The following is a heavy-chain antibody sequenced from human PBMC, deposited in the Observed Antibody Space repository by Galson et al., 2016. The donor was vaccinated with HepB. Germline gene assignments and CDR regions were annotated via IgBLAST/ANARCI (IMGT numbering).Heavy chain of an antibody. Sequence: SLRLSCAASGFPFRNYWMNWVRQAPGKGLEWVAKIKQDEGERYYVDSVKGRFTISRDNAKNSLFLQMSSLRAEDTAVYYCAGGRPEGYGDYVIWYWGQGTLVTVSS. CDR1: GFPFRNYW. CDR3: AGGRPEGYGDYVIWY. J-gene: IGHJ4*02. D-gene: IGHD4-17*01. CDR2: IKQDEGER. V-gene: IGHV3-7*01.